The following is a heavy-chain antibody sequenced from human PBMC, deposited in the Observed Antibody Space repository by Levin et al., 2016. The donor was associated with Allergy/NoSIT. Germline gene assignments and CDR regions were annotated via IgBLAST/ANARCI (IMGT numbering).Heavy chain of an antibody. CDR3: AREGVRAAMMGYYFDY. V-gene: IGHV3-30*04. D-gene: IGHD2-2*01. Sequence: WIRQPPGKGLEWVAVISYDGSNKYYADSVKGRFTISRDKTKNTLYLQINSLRVEDTAVYYCAREGVRAAMMGYYFDYWGQGTLVTVSS. CDR2: ISYDGSNK. J-gene: IGHJ4*02.